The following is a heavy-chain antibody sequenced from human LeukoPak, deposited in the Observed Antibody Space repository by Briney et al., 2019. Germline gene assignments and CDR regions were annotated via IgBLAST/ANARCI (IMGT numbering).Heavy chain of an antibody. V-gene: IGHV3-48*03. D-gene: IGHD6-19*01. Sequence: PGGSLRLSCAVSGFPFSFYEMNWVRQAPGKGLEWVSNIGSSGTTIYYADSVKGRFSISRDNAKSSLYLQMNSLRVEDPAVYYCALLAVASDSDYWGQGALVTVSS. CDR2: IGSSGTTI. CDR3: ALLAVASDSDY. J-gene: IGHJ4*02. CDR1: GFPFSFYE.